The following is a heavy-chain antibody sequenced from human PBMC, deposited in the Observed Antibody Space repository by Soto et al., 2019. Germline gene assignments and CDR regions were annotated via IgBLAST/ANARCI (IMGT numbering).Heavy chain of an antibody. CDR1: GYTFTSYG. V-gene: IGHV1-18*01. D-gene: IGHD3-3*01. Sequence: ASVKVSCKASGYTFTSYGISWVRQAPGQGLEWMGWISAYNGNTNYAQKLQGRVTMTTDTSTSTAYMELRSPRSDDTAVYYCARDPYYDFWSGYYRGPYYYYGMDVWGQGTTVTSP. CDR3: ARDPYYDFWSGYYRGPYYYYGMDV. CDR2: ISAYNGNT. J-gene: IGHJ6*02.